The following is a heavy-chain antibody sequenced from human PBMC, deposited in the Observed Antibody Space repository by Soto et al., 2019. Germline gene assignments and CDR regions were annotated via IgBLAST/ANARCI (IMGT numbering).Heavy chain of an antibody. CDR2: VYYSGST. Sequence: SETLSLTCSVSGGSIGSYYWSWIRQPPGKGLEWIGYVYYSGSTNYNPTLKSRLTISVDTSKNQFSLKLSSVTAADTAVYYCARGRGLGYCSSTSCYDRLRRVNWFDPWGQGTLVTVSS. CDR1: GGSIGSYY. D-gene: IGHD2-2*01. CDR3: ARGRGLGYCSSTSCYDRLRRVNWFDP. J-gene: IGHJ5*02. V-gene: IGHV4-59*12.